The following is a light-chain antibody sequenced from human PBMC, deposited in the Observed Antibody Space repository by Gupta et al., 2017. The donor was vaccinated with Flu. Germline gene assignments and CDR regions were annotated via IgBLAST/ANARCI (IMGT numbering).Light chain of an antibody. J-gene: IGLJ3*02. V-gene: IGLV1-44*01. CDR3: AAWDGSLNGWV. Sequence: QSVLTQPPSASGTPGQGVTISCSGSSSNIGSNTINWYQQPPGTAPKLLIYSNNQRPSGVPDRFAGSKSSTSASLAISGLQAEDEADYYCAAWDGSLNGWVFGGGTKLTVL. CDR2: SNN. CDR1: SSNIGSNT.